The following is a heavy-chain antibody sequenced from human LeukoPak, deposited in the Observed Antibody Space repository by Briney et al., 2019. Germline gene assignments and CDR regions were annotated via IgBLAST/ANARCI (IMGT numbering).Heavy chain of an antibody. D-gene: IGHD3-10*01. CDR3: ARHVGFITMVRGVINNNWFDP. Sequence: SETLSLTCTVSGGSISSSSYYWGWIRQPPGKGLEWIGSIYYSGSPYYNPSLKSRVTISVDTSKKQFSLKLSSVTAADRAVYYCARHVGFITMVRGVINNNWFDPWGQGTLVTVSS. CDR2: IYYSGSP. CDR1: GGSISSSSYY. J-gene: IGHJ5*02. V-gene: IGHV4-39*01.